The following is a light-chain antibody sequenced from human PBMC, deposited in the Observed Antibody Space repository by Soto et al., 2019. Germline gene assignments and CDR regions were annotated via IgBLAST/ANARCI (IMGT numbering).Light chain of an antibody. CDR3: QQTDSVPLS. V-gene: IGKV1-12*01. J-gene: IGKJ4*01. Sequence: DIQMTQSPSSVSASVGDRVTITCRASQDITNYLAWYQQKPGKAPNLLIYTASMLQSGVPSKFSGSGSGTDFTLTISSLQPEDVATYYCQQTDSVPLSFGGGTKVEIK. CDR1: QDITNY. CDR2: TAS.